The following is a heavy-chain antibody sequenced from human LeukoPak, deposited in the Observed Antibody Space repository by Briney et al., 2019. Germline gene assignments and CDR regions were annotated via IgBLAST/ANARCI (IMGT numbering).Heavy chain of an antibody. J-gene: IGHJ4*02. CDR2: IYPGDSDT. CDR1: GYSFTRYW. D-gene: IGHD3-3*01. V-gene: IGHV5-51*03. CDR3: ARPVGGTHFDY. Sequence: KPGESLKISCKGSGYSFTRYWIAWVRQMPGKGLEWMGSIYPGDSDTRYSPSFQGQVTISADKSITTAYLQLSSLKASDTAMYYCARPVGGTHFDYWGQGTLVTVSS.